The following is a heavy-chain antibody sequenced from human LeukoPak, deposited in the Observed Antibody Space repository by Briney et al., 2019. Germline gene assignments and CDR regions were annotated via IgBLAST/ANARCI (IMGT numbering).Heavy chain of an antibody. V-gene: IGHV3-7*01. D-gene: IGHD3-22*01. CDR2: IKQDGSEK. CDR1: GFTFSSYW. J-gene: IGHJ4*02. CDR3: ARGGGYYYFDY. Sequence: GGSLRLSCAASGFTFSSYWMSWVRQAPGKGLEWVDNIKQDGSEKYYVDSVKGRFTISRDNAKNSLYLQMNSLRAEDTAVYYCARGGGYYYFDYWGQGTLVTVSS.